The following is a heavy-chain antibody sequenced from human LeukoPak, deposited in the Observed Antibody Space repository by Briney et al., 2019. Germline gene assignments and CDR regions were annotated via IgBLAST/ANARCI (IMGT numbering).Heavy chain of an antibody. J-gene: IGHJ6*02. CDR3: ARGLSMDV. V-gene: IGHV3-48*03. Sequence: GGSLRLSCAASGFTFSSYEMDWVRRAPGKGLEWVSYIGSSGGSRYYADSVKGRFTSSRDNAKNSLYLQMNSLRVEDTAVYYCARGLSMDVWGQGTTVTVSS. CDR1: GFTFSSYE. CDR2: IGSSGGSR.